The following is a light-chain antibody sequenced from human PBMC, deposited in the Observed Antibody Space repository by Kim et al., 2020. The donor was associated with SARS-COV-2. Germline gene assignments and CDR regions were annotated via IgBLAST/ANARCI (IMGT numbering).Light chain of an antibody. CDR1: QSINSH. CDR3: QQNYSTPFT. V-gene: IGKV1-39*01. CDR2: AAS. J-gene: IGKJ3*01. Sequence: DIQMTQSPSSLSASVGDRVTITCRTTQSINSHLNWYQQKPGRAPKLLISAASTLQGGVPSRFSGSGSETDFTLTISSLQPDDFATYYCQQNYSTPFTFGPGTKVDIK.